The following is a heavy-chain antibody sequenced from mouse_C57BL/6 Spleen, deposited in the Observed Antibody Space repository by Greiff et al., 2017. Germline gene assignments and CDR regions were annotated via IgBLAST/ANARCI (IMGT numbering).Heavy chain of an antibody. D-gene: IGHD2-12*01. CDR2: IDPSDSYT. Sequence: QVQLQQPGTELVKPGTSVKLSCKASGYTFTSYWMHWVKQRPGQGLEWIGVIDPSDSYTNYNQKFKGKATLTVDTSSSTAYMQLSSLTSEDSAVYYCARKGVLYPYFDVWGTGTTVTVSS. CDR3: ARKGVLYPYFDV. CDR1: GYTFTSYW. J-gene: IGHJ1*03. V-gene: IGHV1-59*01.